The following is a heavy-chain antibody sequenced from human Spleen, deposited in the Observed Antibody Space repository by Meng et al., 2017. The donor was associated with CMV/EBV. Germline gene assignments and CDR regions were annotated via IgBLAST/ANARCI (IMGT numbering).Heavy chain of an antibody. J-gene: IGHJ5*02. Sequence: FNGYHMQWVRQAPGQGLEWMGWINPNSGGTNYAQKFQGRVTMTRDTSITTVFMELSSLRFDDTAVYYCAQDYDFWSGYTWFDPWGQGTLVTVSS. CDR1: FNGYH. CDR2: INPNSGGT. CDR3: AQDYDFWSGYTWFDP. V-gene: IGHV1-2*02. D-gene: IGHD3-3*01.